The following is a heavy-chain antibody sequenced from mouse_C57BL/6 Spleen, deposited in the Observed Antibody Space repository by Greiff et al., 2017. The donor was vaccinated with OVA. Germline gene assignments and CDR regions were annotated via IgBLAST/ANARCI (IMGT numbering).Heavy chain of an antibody. CDR1: GYNFKSYD. V-gene: IGHV1-85*01. D-gene: IGHD4-1*01. J-gene: IGHJ2*01. Sequence: QVQLQQSGPELVKPGASVKLSCKASGYNFKSYDINWVKQRPGQGLEWIGWIYPRDGSTKYNEKFKGKATLTVDTSSSTAYLELRRLASEDSAVYFCARGGTWFDYWGQGTTLTVSS. CDR3: ARGGTWFDY. CDR2: IYPRDGST.